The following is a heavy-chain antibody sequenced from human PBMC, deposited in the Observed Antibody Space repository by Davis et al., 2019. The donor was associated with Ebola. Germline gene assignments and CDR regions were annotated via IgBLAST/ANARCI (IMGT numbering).Heavy chain of an antibody. CDR1: GFTFSSYG. V-gene: IGHV3-33*05. CDR3: MDV. Sequence: GESLKISCAASGFTFSSYGMHWVRQAPGKGLEWVAVISYDGSNKYYADSVKGRFTISRDNSKNTLYLQMNSLRAEDTAVYYGMDVWGKGTTVTVSS. J-gene: IGHJ6*04. CDR2: ISYDGSNK.